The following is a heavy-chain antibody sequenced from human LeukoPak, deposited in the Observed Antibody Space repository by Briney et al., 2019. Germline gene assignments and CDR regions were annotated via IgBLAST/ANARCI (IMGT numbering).Heavy chain of an antibody. D-gene: IGHD1-26*01. V-gene: IGHV5-51*01. CDR3: ARHQIVGATRSLFDY. CDR2: IYPGDSDT. CDR1: GYNFNSYW. J-gene: IGHJ4*02. Sequence: GESLKISCKGSGYNFNSYWIGWVRQMPGRGLEWMGIIYPGDSDTRYSPSFQGQVTISADKSISTAYLQWSSLRASDTAIYYCARHQIVGATRSLFDYWGQGTLVTVSS.